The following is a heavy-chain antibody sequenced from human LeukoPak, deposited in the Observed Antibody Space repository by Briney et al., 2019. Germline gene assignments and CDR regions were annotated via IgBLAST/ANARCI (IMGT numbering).Heavy chain of an antibody. CDR1: GGTFSSYA. J-gene: IGHJ3*02. V-gene: IGHV1-69*05. CDR2: IIPIFGTA. CDR3: ARDLLDVRDAFDI. Sequence: SVKVSCKASGGTFSSYAISWVRQAPGQGLEWMGGIIPIFGTANYAQKFQGRVTITTDESTSTAYMELSSLRSEDTAVYYCARDLLDVRDAFDIWGQGTMVTVSS. D-gene: IGHD1-1*01.